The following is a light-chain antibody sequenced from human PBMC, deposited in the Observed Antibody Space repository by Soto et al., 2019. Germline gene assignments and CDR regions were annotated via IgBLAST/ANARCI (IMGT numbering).Light chain of an antibody. CDR3: QQRSIWPPVT. Sequence: EIVLTQSPATLSLSPGERATLSCRASQSVSSYLAWYQQKPGQAPRLLIYDASNGATGIPARFSGSGSGTDFTLNISSLEPEDFAVYYCQQRSIWPPVTFGQGTRLEIK. CDR2: DAS. V-gene: IGKV3-11*01. CDR1: QSVSSY. J-gene: IGKJ5*01.